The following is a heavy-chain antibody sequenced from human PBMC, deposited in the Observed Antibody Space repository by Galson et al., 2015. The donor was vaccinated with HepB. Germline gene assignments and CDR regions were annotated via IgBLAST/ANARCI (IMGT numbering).Heavy chain of an antibody. CDR1: GFTFSSYS. Sequence: SLRLSCAASGFTFSSYSMNWVRQAPGKGLEWVSYISSSSSTIYYADSVKGRFTISRDNAKNSLYLQMNSLRTEDTAVYYCARGGGVGFWGQGTLVTVSS. D-gene: IGHD1-26*01. CDR2: ISSSSSTI. J-gene: IGHJ4*02. V-gene: IGHV3-48*01. CDR3: ARGGGVGF.